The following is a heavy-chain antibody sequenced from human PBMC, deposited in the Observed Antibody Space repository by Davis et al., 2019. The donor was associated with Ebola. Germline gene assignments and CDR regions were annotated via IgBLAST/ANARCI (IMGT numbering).Heavy chain of an antibody. D-gene: IGHD6-13*01. CDR3: ARASWATVGTRWFDP. CDR2: MNPNSGNT. J-gene: IGHJ5*02. Sequence: AASVKVSCKASGYTFTSYDIHWVRQATRQGFEWMGWMNPNSGNTGYAQKFQGRVTMTRDTSTSTAYMELSSLRSEDTAVYYCARASWATVGTRWFDPWGQGTLVTVSS. CDR1: GYTFTSYD. V-gene: IGHV1-8*01.